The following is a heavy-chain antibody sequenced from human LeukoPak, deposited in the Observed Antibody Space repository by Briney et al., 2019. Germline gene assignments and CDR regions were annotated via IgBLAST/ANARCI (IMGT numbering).Heavy chain of an antibody. CDR2: ISAYNGNT. J-gene: IGHJ1*01. Sequence: ASVTVSCKASGYTFNRYGISWVRQAPGQGLEWIGWISAYNGNTKNAQNLQGRVTMTTDTSTTTAYMELRSLKSDDTAVYYCARGHSTSWPEYFQHWGQGTLVTVSS. V-gene: IGHV1-18*01. CDR3: ARGHSTSWPEYFQH. D-gene: IGHD6-13*01. CDR1: GYTFNRYG.